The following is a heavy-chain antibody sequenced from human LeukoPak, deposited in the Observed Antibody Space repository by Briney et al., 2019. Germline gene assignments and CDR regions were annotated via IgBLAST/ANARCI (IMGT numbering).Heavy chain of an antibody. CDR1: GFTFSSYS. Sequence: GGSLRLSCAASGFTFSSYSMSWVRQAPGKGLEWVSVIYSGGSTYYADSVKGRFTISRDNSKNTLYLQMNSLRAEDTAVYYCARAYCSGGSCYSGYFDYWGQGTLVTVSS. CDR2: IYSGGST. V-gene: IGHV3-66*01. CDR3: ARAYCSGGSCYSGYFDY. J-gene: IGHJ4*02. D-gene: IGHD2-15*01.